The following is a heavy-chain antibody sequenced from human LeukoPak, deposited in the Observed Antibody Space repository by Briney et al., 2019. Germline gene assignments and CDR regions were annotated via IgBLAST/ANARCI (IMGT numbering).Heavy chain of an antibody. Sequence: PGGSLRLSCAASGFTFSSYSMNWVRQAPGKGLEWVSVIYSGGSTYYADSVKGRFTISRDNSKNTLYLQMNSLRAEDTAVYYCAELGVDGDYWGQGTLVTVSS. J-gene: IGHJ4*02. CDR2: IYSGGST. D-gene: IGHD3-3*02. CDR3: AELGVDGDY. V-gene: IGHV3-66*01. CDR1: GFTFSSYS.